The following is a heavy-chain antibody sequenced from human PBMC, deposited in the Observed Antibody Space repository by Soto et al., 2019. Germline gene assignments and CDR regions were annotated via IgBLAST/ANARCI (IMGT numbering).Heavy chain of an antibody. CDR2: TYYRSKWYN. CDR3: ASSSSSDRRDYYYYGMDV. Sequence: PSQTLSLTCAISGDSVSSNSAAWNWIRQSPSRGLEWLGRTYYRSKWYNDYAVSVKSRITINPDTSKNQFSLQLNSVTPEDTAVYYCASSSSSDRRDYYYYGMDVWGQGTTATVSS. D-gene: IGHD6-6*01. CDR1: GDSVSSNSAA. V-gene: IGHV6-1*01. J-gene: IGHJ6*02.